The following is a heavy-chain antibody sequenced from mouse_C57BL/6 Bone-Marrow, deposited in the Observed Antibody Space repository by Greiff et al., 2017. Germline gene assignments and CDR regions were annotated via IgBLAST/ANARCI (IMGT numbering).Heavy chain of an antibody. V-gene: IGHV1-69*01. D-gene: IGHD1-1*01. CDR1: GYTFTSYW. CDR2: IDPSDSYT. CDR3: ARSNYGSSYDWYFDV. J-gene: IGHJ1*03. Sequence: QVQLQQPGAELVMPGASVKLSCKASGYTFTSYWMHWVKQRPGQGLEWIGEIDPSDSYTNYNQKFKGKFTLTVDKSSSTAYMQLSSLTSEDSAVYYCARSNYGSSYDWYFDVWGTGTTVTVSS.